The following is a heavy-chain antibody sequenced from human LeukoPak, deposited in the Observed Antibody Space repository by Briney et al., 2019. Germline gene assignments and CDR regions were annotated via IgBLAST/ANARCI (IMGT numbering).Heavy chain of an antibody. CDR1: GFTFSNYA. Sequence: PGGSLRLSCAASGFTFSNYAMSWVRQAPGKGLEWVSCISSSGGIIYYADSVKGRFTISRDHAKNSLYLQMNSLRAGDTAVYYCARNLDVWGQGTLVTVSS. D-gene: IGHD1-1*01. V-gene: IGHV3-48*03. CDR3: ARNLDV. J-gene: IGHJ4*02. CDR2: ISSSGGII.